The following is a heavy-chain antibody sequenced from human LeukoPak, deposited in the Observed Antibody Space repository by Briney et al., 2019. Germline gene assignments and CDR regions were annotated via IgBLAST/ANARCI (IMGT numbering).Heavy chain of an antibody. CDR1: GFTVSSTY. J-gene: IGHJ4*02. CDR2: IYSGGST. Sequence: GGSLRLSCAASGFTVSSTYMSWVRQSPGKGLEWVSVIYSGGSTYYADSVKGRFTISRDNSKNTLYLQMNSLRAEDTAVYYCARDRLYSSSSEDYWGQGTLVTVSS. CDR3: ARDRLYSSSSEDY. V-gene: IGHV3-53*01. D-gene: IGHD6-6*01.